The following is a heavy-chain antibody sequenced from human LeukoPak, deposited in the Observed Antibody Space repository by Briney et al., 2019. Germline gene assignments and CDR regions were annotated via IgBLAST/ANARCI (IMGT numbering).Heavy chain of an antibody. V-gene: IGHV3-48*01. CDR3: AKRGLAAALFR. CDR1: GFTFSSYG. Sequence: GSLRLSCAASGFTFSSYGMTWVRQAPGKGLEWVSYISSSSSTIYYADSVKGRFTISRDNSKNTLYLQMNRLRAEDTAVYYCAKRGLAAALFRWGQGTLVTVSS. CDR2: ISSSSSTI. J-gene: IGHJ4*02. D-gene: IGHD6-13*01.